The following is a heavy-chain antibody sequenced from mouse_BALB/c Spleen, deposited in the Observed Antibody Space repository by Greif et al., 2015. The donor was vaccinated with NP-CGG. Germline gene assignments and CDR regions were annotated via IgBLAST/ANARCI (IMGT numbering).Heavy chain of an antibody. Sequence: EVQGVESGGGLVQPGGSLKLSCAASGFTFSSYGMSWVRQTPDKRLELVATINSNGGSTYYPDSVKGRFTISRDNAKNTLYLQMSSLKSEDTAMYYCARDYYGSSYYFDYWGQGTTLTVSS. D-gene: IGHD1-1*01. CDR2: INSNGGST. CDR1: GFTFSSYG. V-gene: IGHV5-6-3*01. CDR3: ARDYYGSSYYFDY. J-gene: IGHJ2*01.